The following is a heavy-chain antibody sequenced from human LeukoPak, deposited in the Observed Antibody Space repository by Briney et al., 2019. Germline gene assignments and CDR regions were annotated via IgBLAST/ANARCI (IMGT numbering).Heavy chain of an antibody. J-gene: IGHJ5*02. V-gene: IGHV3-74*01. Sequence: GGSLRLSCAASGFTFSSYWMHWVRQAPGKGRVWVSRINSDGSSTSYTDSVKGRFTISRDHDMNTLYLQMYTLRAEDTAVYYCISNWFDPWGQGTLVTVSS. CDR2: INSDGSST. D-gene: IGHD3-16*02. CDR3: ISNWFDP. CDR1: GFTFSSYW.